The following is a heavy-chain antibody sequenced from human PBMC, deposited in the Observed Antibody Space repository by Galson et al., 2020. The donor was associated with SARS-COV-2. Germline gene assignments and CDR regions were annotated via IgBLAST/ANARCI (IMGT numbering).Heavy chain of an antibody. Sequence: GGSLRLSCAASGFTFSNYAMSWVRQAPGKGLEWVSSISGSGASTYYADSVKGRFTISRDNSKNTLYLQMNSLRAEDTAIYYCAKMEGIAVAATPNWGQGTLVTVSS. D-gene: IGHD6-19*01. J-gene: IGHJ4*02. CDR1: GFTFSNYA. V-gene: IGHV3-23*01. CDR3: AKMEGIAVAATPN. CDR2: ISGSGAST.